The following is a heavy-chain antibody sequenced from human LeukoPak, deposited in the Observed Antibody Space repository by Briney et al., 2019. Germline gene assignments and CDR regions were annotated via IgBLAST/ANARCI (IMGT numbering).Heavy chain of an antibody. Sequence: SETLSLTCTVSGDSMSSYYWSWIRQPPGKGLEWIAYISYSGSTKYNPSLQNRVTISIDTSKDQFSLKLSTVTAADTAVYYCARAKPKNMVRGLIMRRESRYYFDYWGQGTLVTVSS. D-gene: IGHD3-10*01. CDR3: ARAKPKNMVRGLIMRRESRYYFDY. CDR1: GDSMSSYY. CDR2: ISYSGST. J-gene: IGHJ4*02. V-gene: IGHV4-59*01.